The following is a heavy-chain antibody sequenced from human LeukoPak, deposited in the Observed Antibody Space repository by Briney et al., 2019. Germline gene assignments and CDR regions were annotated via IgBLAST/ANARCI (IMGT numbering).Heavy chain of an antibody. D-gene: IGHD3-16*01. V-gene: IGHV3-15*01. Sequence: PGGSLRLSCAASGFTFSNAWMSWVRQAPGKGLVWVGRIKSKTDGGTTDYAAPVKGRFTISRDDSKNTLYLQMNSLKTEDTAVYYCTTTLGDVLYYYYMDVWGKGTTVTVSS. CDR3: TTTLGDVLYYYYMDV. CDR2: IKSKTDGGTT. CDR1: GFTFSNAW. J-gene: IGHJ6*03.